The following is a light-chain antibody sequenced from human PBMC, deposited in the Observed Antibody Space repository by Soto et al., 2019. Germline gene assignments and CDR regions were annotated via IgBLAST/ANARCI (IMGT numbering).Light chain of an antibody. CDR2: DAS. Sequence: DIQMTQSPSTLSASVGDRVTISCRASQSISSWLAWYQQKPGKAPNLLIYDASSLQSGVPSRFSGIGSGTEFTLTISSLQPDDFATYYCQQYNSHWTFGQGTTVEIK. CDR1: QSISSW. CDR3: QQYNSHWT. J-gene: IGKJ1*01. V-gene: IGKV1-5*01.